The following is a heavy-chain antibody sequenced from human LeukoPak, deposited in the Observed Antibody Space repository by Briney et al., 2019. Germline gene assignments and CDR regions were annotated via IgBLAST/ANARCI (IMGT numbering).Heavy chain of an antibody. J-gene: IGHJ4*02. CDR2: IKKDGSEK. V-gene: IGHV3-7*01. CDR1: GFIFSGSW. D-gene: IGHD3-3*01. Sequence: GGSLRLSCTASGFIFSGSWMAWIRQAPGKGLEWVAIIKKDGSEKYYVDSMKGRFTISRDNAKNTLYLQMNSLRAEDTGVYYCAKDHYWSIDYWGRGTLVTVSS. CDR3: AKDHYWSIDY.